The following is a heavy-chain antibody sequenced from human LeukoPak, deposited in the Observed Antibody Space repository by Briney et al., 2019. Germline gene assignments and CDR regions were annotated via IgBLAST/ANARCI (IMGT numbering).Heavy chain of an antibody. CDR2: IWYDGSNK. CDR1: GFTFSSYG. J-gene: IGHJ4*02. V-gene: IGHV3-33*01. CDR3: ATPVHDASLDY. Sequence: GGSLRLSCTASGFTFSSYGMHWVRQAPGKGLEWVAVIWYDGSNKYYADSVKGRFTISRDNSKNTLYLQMNSLRAEDTAVYYCATPVHDASLDYWGQGTLVTVSS. D-gene: IGHD2-2*01.